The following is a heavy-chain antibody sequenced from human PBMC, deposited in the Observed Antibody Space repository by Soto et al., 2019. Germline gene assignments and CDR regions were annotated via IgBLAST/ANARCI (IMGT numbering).Heavy chain of an antibody. CDR1: GGSISSGGYY. CDR2: IYYSGST. V-gene: IGHV4-31*03. CDR3: ARGSNVLLWFGEPSPYFDY. D-gene: IGHD3-10*01. J-gene: IGHJ4*02. Sequence: PSETLSLTCTVSGGSISSGGYYWSWIRQHPGKGLEWIGYIYYSGSTYYNPSLKSRVTISVDTSKNQFSLKLSSVTAADTAVYYCARGSNVLLWFGEPSPYFDYWGQGTLVTVSS.